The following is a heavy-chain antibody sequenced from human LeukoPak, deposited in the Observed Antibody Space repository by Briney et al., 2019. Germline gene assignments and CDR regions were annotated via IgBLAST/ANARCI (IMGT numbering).Heavy chain of an antibody. D-gene: IGHD3-3*01. V-gene: IGHV3-11*06. J-gene: IGHJ6*02. CDR2: ISSSSRYT. Sequence: GGSLRLSCAASGFTFSDYMSWIRQAPGKGLEWVSYISSSSRYTNYADSVKGRFTISRDNAKNSLYLQMNSLRAEDTAVYYCAGGWSGMDVWGQGTTVTVSS. CDR1: GFTFSDY. CDR3: AGGWSGMDV.